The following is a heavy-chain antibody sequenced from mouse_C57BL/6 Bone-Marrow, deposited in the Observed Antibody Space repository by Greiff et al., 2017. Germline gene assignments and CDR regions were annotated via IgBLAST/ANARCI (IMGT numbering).Heavy chain of an antibody. CDR1: GFTFSDAW. J-gene: IGHJ4*01. CDR2: IRNKANNHAT. Sequence: EVKLMESGGGLVQPGGSMKLSCAASGFTFSDAWMDWVRQSPEKGLEWVAEIRNKANNHATYYAESVKGRFTISRDDSKSSVYLQMNSLRAEDTGIYYCTRLTGQYYYAMDYWGQGTSVTVSS. V-gene: IGHV6-6*01. CDR3: TRLTGQYYYAMDY. D-gene: IGHD4-1*01.